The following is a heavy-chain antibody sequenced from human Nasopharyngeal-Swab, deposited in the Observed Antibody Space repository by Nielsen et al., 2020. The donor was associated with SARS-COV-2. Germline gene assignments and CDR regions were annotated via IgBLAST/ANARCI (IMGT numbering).Heavy chain of an antibody. D-gene: IGHD1-26*01. CDR1: EFTFNTYD. J-gene: IGHJ4*02. Sequence: GESLKISCAASEFTFNTYDMNWVRQAPGKGLEWLSYISSSSRTIYYADSVKGRFTISRDNAKNSLYLQMNTLRDEDTAVYYYARLRYYSSDYWGQGTLSPSPQ. CDR2: ISSSSRTI. CDR3: ARLRYYSSDY. V-gene: IGHV3-48*02.